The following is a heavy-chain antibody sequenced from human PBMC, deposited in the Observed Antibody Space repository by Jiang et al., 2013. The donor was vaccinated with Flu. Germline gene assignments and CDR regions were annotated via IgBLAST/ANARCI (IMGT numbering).Heavy chain of an antibody. D-gene: IGHD1-26*01. CDR1: GGSISSGSYF. J-gene: IGHJ5*02. Sequence: GLVKPSQTLSLTCTVSGGSISSGSYFWSWIRQPAGKGLEWFGHIYASGSTNYNPSLKSRVTMSVDTSKNQFSLKLSSVTAADTAVYYCARGLEMGATPVGWFHPWGQGTLVTASS. CDR3: ARGLEMGATPVGWFHP. CDR2: IYASGST. V-gene: IGHV4-61*02.